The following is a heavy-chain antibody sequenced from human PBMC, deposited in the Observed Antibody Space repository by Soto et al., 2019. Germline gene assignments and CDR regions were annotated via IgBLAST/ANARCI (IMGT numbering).Heavy chain of an antibody. CDR2: INAGNGNT. Sequence: QVQLVQSGAEEKKPGASVKVSCKASGYTFMSSAMHWVRQAPGKRLEWMGWINAGNGNTKYSQKFQGRVTITRDTSASTAYMELSSLRSEDTAVYYCERDILFDYWGQGTLVTVSS. CDR1: GYTFMSSA. CDR3: ERDILFDY. D-gene: IGHD2-15*01. V-gene: IGHV1-3*05. J-gene: IGHJ4*02.